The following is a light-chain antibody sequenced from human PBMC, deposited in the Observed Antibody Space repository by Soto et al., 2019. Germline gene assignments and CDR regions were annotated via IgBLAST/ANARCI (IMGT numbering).Light chain of an antibody. V-gene: IGKV1-33*01. J-gene: IGKJ5*01. CDR2: DAS. Sequence: DLQMTQSPSSLSASVGDRVTITCQASQDINKNLIWYQQKPGKAPKLLIYDASDLETGVPSRFSGSGSGTGFTFTISSLQPEDVATYYCQQYESLPLTIGLGTRLESK. CDR1: QDINKN. CDR3: QQYESLPLT.